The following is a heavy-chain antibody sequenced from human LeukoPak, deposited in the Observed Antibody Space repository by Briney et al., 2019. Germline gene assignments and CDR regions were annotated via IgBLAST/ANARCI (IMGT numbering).Heavy chain of an antibody. CDR2: ISGSGGST. V-gene: IGHV3-23*01. CDR1: GFTFSTYA. J-gene: IGHJ6*02. D-gene: IGHD2-15*01. Sequence: PGGSLRLSCAASGFTFSTYAMTWVRQAPGKGLEWVSAISGSGGSTNNADSVKGRFTISRDNSKNMLYLQMNGLRAEDTAVYYCAKAAGYFYYFGMDVWGQGTTVTVSS. CDR3: AKAAGYFYYFGMDV.